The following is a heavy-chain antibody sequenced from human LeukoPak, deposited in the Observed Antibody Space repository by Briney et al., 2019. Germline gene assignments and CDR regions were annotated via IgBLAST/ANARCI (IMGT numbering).Heavy chain of an antibody. Sequence: QPGGSLRLSCAASGVTFSSYSMNSVREAPGRGLEWVPYISISSSTIYYADSVKGRFTISRDNAKNSLYLQMNSLRAEDTAVYYCAREPYYYDSSGYYSDAFDIWGQGTMVTVSS. CDR3: AREPYYYDSSGYYSDAFDI. D-gene: IGHD3-22*01. J-gene: IGHJ3*02. CDR2: ISISSSTI. CDR1: GVTFSSYS. V-gene: IGHV3-48*04.